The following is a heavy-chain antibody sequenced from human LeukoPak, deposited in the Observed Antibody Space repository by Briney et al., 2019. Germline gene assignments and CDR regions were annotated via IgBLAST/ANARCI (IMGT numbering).Heavy chain of an antibody. D-gene: IGHD3-3*01. CDR1: GGSFRGYY. Sequence: SYALPLTRPVYGGSFRGYYWSWIRPPPGKGVKWIGEIKHSGSTNYTPSLKSRLTISVDTSKNQFPVKQSSVTAADTGVYYCARGRMCYDFWSGYGLQHWGQGPLVTVSS. CDR2: IKHSGST. CDR3: ARGRMCYDFWSGYGLQH. V-gene: IGHV4-34*01. J-gene: IGHJ1*01.